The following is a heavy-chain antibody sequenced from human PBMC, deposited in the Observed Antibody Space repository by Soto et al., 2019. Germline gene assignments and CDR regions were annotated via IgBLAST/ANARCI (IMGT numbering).Heavy chain of an antibody. V-gene: IGHV4-59*01. Sequence: SETLSLTCTVPGGSISSYYWSWIRQPPGKGLEWIGYIYYSGSTNYNPSLKSRVTISVDTSKNQFSLKLSSVTAADTAVYYCARYDFGNFDYWGQGTLVTVSS. J-gene: IGHJ4*02. CDR3: ARYDFGNFDY. D-gene: IGHD3-3*01. CDR2: IYYSGST. CDR1: GGSISSYY.